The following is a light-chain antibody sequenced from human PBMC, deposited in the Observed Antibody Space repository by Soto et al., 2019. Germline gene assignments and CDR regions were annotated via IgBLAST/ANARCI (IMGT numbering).Light chain of an antibody. CDR2: DVN. V-gene: IGLV2-14*01. Sequence: QSALTQPASVSGSPGQSITISCTGTSSDVGGYNLVSWYQQYPDKAPKLMIFDVNTRPSGVSNRFSGSKSGNTASLTISGLQAEDEADYYGSSYKSSSPLPYVFGTGTKLTVL. J-gene: IGLJ1*01. CDR3: SSYKSSSPLPYV. CDR1: SSDVGGYNL.